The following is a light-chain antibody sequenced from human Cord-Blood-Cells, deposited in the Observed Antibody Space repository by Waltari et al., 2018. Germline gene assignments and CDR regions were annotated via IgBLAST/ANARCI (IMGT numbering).Light chain of an antibody. Sequence: QSALTQPASVSGSPGQSLTISCTGTSSDVGGYNYVSWYQQHPGKAPKLMIYDVSNRPSGVSNRFSGSKSGNTASLTISGLQAEAEADYYCSSYTSSSTLVFGGGTKLTVL. V-gene: IGLV2-14*01. CDR2: DVS. CDR3: SSYTSSSTLV. CDR1: SSDVGGYNY. J-gene: IGLJ3*02.